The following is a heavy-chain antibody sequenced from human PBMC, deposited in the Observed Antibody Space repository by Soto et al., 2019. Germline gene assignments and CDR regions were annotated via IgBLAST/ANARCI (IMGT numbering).Heavy chain of an antibody. Sequence: SETLSLTCTVSGGSISSGGYYWSWIRQHPGKGLEWIGYIYYSGSTYYNPSLKSRVTISVDTSKNQFSLKLSSVTAADTAVYYCARENSSGWEGDYWGQGTLVTVSS. V-gene: IGHV4-31*03. CDR1: GGSISSGGYY. J-gene: IGHJ4*02. D-gene: IGHD6-19*01. CDR3: ARENSSGWEGDY. CDR2: IYYSGST.